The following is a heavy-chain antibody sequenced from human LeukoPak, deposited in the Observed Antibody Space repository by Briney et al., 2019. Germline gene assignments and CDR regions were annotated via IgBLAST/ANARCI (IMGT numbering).Heavy chain of an antibody. CDR2: ISRSGGHI. D-gene: IGHD3-3*01. CDR3: ARGRITIFGVVMPDAFDI. CDR1: GFTFSGHS. Sequence: GGSLRLSCAASGFTFSGHSMTWVRQAPGKGLEWVSSISRSGGHIYYADSVKGRFTISRDNARNSLYLQMNSLRAEDTAVYYCARGRITIFGVVMPDAFDIWGQGTMVTVSS. J-gene: IGHJ3*02. V-gene: IGHV3-21*01.